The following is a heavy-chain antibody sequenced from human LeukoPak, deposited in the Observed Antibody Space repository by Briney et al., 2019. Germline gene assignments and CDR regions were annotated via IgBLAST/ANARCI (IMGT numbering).Heavy chain of an antibody. V-gene: IGHV3-11*03. D-gene: IGHD4-23*01. Sequence: KPGGSLRLSCAASGFTFSDYYMSWIRQAPGKGLEWVSYISSSSYTNYADSVKGRFTISRDNAKNSPYLQMNSLRAEDTAVYYCARRVVTISDDAFDIWGQGTMVTVSS. CDR2: ISSSSYT. CDR3: ARRVVTISDDAFDI. J-gene: IGHJ3*02. CDR1: GFTFSDYY.